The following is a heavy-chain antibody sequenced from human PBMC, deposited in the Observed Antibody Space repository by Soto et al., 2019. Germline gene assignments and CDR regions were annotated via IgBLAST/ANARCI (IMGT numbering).Heavy chain of an antibody. CDR1: GYTFTSYG. CDR2: ISVYNGNT. J-gene: IGHJ4*02. D-gene: IGHD3-10*01. Sequence: ASEKVSCKASGYTFTSYGFSWVRQAPGQGLEWMGWISVYNGNTNYAQKFQGRVTMTTDTSTSTAYMELRSLTSDDTAVYFCARGPMGLAPVDFWGQGTLVTVSS. V-gene: IGHV1-18*04. CDR3: ARGPMGLAPVDF.